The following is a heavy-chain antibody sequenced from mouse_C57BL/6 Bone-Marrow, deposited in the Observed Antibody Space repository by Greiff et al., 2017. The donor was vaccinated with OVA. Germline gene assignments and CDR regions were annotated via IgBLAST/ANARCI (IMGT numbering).Heavy chain of an antibody. V-gene: IGHV7-1*01. D-gene: IGHD1-1*01. CDR1: GFTFSDFY. Sequence: EVKVVESGGGLVQSGRSLRLSCATSGFTFSDFYMEWVRQAPGKGLEWIAASRNKANDYTTEYSASVKGRFIVSRDTSQSILYLQMNALIAEDTAIYYCARDADYGSIDWYFDVWGTGTTVTVSS. J-gene: IGHJ1*03. CDR2: SRNKANDYTT. CDR3: ARDADYGSIDWYFDV.